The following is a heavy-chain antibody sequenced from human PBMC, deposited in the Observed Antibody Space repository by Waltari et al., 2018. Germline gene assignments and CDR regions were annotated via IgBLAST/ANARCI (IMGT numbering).Heavy chain of an antibody. V-gene: IGHV4-39*07. CDR1: GGSISSSSYY. D-gene: IGHD3-10*01. CDR3: ARGMVQGDYYYYYGMDV. J-gene: IGHJ6*02. CDR2: IYYSGST. Sequence: QLQLQESGPGLVKPSETLSLTCTVSGGSISSSSYYWGWIRQPPGKGLEWIGSIYYSGSTYYNPSLKSRVTISVDTSKNQFSLKLSSVTAADTAVYYCARGMVQGDYYYYYGMDVWGQGTTVTVSS.